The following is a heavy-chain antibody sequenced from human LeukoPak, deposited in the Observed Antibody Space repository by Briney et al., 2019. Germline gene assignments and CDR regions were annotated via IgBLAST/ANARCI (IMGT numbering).Heavy chain of an antibody. CDR3: ARDRRYSYGSPATFGY. CDR2: INHSGST. CDR1: GGSFSGYY. D-gene: IGHD5-18*01. J-gene: IGHJ4*02. Sequence: PSETLSLTCAVYGGSFSGYYWSWIRQPPGKGLEWIGEINHSGSTNYNPSLKSRVTISVDTSKNQFSLKLSSVTAADTAVYYCARDRRYSYGSPATFGYWGQGTLVTVSS. V-gene: IGHV4-34*01.